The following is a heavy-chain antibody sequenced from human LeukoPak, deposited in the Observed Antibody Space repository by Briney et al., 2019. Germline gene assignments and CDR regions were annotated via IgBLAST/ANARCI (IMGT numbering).Heavy chain of an antibody. CDR2: ISYDGSNK. CDR3: AKDSEIAAAGSYWYFDL. CDR1: GFTFGSYD. Sequence: PGRSLRLSCAASGFTFGSYDMHWVRQAPGKGLQWVAVISYDGSNKYHTDSVKGRFTISRDNSKNTLYLQMNSLRAEDTAVYYCAKDSEIAAAGSYWYFDLWGRGTLVTVSS. D-gene: IGHD6-13*01. J-gene: IGHJ2*01. V-gene: IGHV3-30*18.